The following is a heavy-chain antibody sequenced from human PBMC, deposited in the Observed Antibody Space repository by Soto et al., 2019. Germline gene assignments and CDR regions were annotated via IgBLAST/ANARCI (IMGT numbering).Heavy chain of an antibody. J-gene: IGHJ4*02. CDR2: ISAYNGNT. D-gene: IGHD3-16*01. CDR1: GYTFTNFG. Sequence: QVQLVQSGAEVKKPGASVKVSCKASGYTFTNFGISWVRQAPGQGLEGMGWISAYNGNTNYAQKFQGRVTMNTDTPTRPASMEVRSLRFDDTAVYYCARGGTPIDYRGQGTLVTVSS. V-gene: IGHV1-18*01. CDR3: ARGGTPIDY.